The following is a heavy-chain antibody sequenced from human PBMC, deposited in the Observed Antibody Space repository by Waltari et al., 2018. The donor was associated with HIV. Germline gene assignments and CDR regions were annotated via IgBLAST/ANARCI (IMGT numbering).Heavy chain of an antibody. CDR2: MNPNSGNT. CDR1: GYTFNSYD. Sequence: QVQLVQSGAEVKKPGASVKVSCKASGYTFNSYDINWVRHATGQGLEWMGWMNPNSGNTGYAQKFQGRVTMTRNTSISTAYMERSSLRSEDTAVYYCARSTVSHVVVDPWGQGTLVTVSS. CDR3: ARSTVSHVVVDP. D-gene: IGHD4-17*01. V-gene: IGHV1-8*01. J-gene: IGHJ5*02.